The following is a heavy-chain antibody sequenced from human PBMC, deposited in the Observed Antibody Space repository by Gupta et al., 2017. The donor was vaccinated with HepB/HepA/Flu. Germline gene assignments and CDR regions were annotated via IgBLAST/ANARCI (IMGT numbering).Heavy chain of an antibody. CDR2: IYYSGST. CDR3: ARDRGYCTNGVCYRGGYFDY. D-gene: IGHD2-8*01. V-gene: IGHV4-31*03. Sequence: QVQLQESGPGLVKPSQTLSLTCTVSGGSISSGGYYWSWIRQHPGKGLEWIGYIYYSGSTYYNPSLKSRVTISVDTSKNQFSLKLSSVTAADTAVYYCARDRGYCTNGVCYRGGYFDYWGQGTLVTVSS. CDR1: GGSISSGGYY. J-gene: IGHJ4*02.